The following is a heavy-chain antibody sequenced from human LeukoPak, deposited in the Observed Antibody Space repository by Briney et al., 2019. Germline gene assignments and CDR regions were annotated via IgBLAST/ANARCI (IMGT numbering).Heavy chain of an antibody. J-gene: IGHJ3*02. CDR3: ARASSGDYDSSGSDAFDI. V-gene: IGHV4-34*01. D-gene: IGHD3-22*01. CDR1: GGSFSGYY. CDR2: INHSGST. Sequence: SETLSLTCAVYGGSFSGYYWSWIRQPPGKGLEWIGEINHSGSTNYNPSLKSRVTISVDTSKNQFSLKLSSVTAADTAVYYCARASSGDYDSSGSDAFDIWGQGTMVTVSS.